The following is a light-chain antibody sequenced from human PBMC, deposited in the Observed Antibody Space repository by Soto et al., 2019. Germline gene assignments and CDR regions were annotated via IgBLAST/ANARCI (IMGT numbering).Light chain of an antibody. V-gene: IGKV1-33*01. CDR1: HDISNY. J-gene: IGKJ3*01. CDR3: QQYDNLYT. CDR2: DAS. Sequence: DIQMTQSPSYLSASVGDRVTITCQASHDISNYLNWYQQKPGKAPKLLIYDASNLQTGVPSRFSGSGSGTDFTFTISSLQPEDIATYYCQQYDNLYTFGPGTKVDIK.